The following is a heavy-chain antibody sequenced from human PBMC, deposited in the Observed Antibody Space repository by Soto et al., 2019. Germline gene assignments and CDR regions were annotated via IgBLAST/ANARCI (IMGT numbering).Heavy chain of an antibody. CDR3: AREGSAAGIVWFDP. D-gene: IGHD6-13*01. J-gene: IGHJ5*02. Sequence: GASVNVSCKASGHTFTSYGISWVRQAPGQGLEWMGWISAYNGNTNYAQKLQGRVTMTTDTSTSTAYMELRSLRSDDTAVYYCAREGSAAGIVWFDPWGQGTLVTVSS. CDR1: GHTFTSYG. V-gene: IGHV1-18*01. CDR2: ISAYNGNT.